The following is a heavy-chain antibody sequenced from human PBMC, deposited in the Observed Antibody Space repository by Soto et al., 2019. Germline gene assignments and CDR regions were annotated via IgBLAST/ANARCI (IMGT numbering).Heavy chain of an antibody. V-gene: IGHV1-18*01. CDR1: GYTFTSYG. D-gene: IGHD4-17*01. Sequence: ASVKVSCKASGYTFTSYGINWVRQAPGQGLEWMGWINTYTGDTKYGQKFQGRVTMTTDTSTSTAYMELGSLTSDDTAVYFCARDASQKTDYGDSRWWGQGTQVTVSS. CDR3: ARDASQKTDYGDSRW. CDR2: INTYTGDT. J-gene: IGHJ4*02.